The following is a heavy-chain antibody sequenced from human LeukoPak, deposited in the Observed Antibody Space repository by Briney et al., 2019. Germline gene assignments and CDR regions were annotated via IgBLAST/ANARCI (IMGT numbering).Heavy chain of an antibody. D-gene: IGHD1-14*01. V-gene: IGHV3-74*01. J-gene: IGHJ4*02. CDR2: IKSDGGGT. Sequence: PGGSLRLSWAASGXTFSSYWMHWVRQAPGKGLVWVSRIKSDGGGTTYADSVKGRFTISRDNAKNTLYLQMNSLRAEDTAVYFCAREFRKPSTGDWGQGTLVTVSS. CDR3: AREFRKPSTGD. CDR1: GXTFSSYW.